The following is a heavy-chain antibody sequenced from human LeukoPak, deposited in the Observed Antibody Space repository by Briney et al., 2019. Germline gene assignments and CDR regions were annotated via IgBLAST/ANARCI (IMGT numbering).Heavy chain of an antibody. V-gene: IGHV4-4*07. J-gene: IGHJ4*02. CDR2: IYTSGST. Sequence: SETLSLTCTVSGGSISSYYWSWIRQPAGKGLEWIGRIYTSGSTNYNPSLKSRVTMSVDTSKNQFSLKLSSVTAADTAVYYCAAGDYYDSSGYYYAVYFDYWGQGTLVTVS. CDR3: AAGDYYDSSGYYYAVYFDY. CDR1: GGSISSYY. D-gene: IGHD3-22*01.